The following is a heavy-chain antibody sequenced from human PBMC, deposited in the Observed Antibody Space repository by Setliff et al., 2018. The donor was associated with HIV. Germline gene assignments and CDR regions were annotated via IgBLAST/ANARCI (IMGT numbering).Heavy chain of an antibody. D-gene: IGHD4-17*01. CDR3: ARVQMAYAAFDV. J-gene: IGHJ3*01. CDR1: GAPFSGFH. V-gene: IGHV4-34*01. Sequence: SETLSLTCAVYGAPFSGFHWGWIRQSPGKGLEWIGEIDHSGSTKYNPSLKSRVTLSVDTSKHQFSLKLSSVTAADTAVYYCARVQMAYAAFDVWGQGTMVTVSS. CDR2: IDHSGST.